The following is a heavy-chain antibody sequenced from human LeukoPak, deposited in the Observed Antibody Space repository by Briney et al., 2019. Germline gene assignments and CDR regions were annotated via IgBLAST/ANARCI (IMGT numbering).Heavy chain of an antibody. Sequence: SETLSLTCTVSGGSISSGTYYWSWFRQHPGKGLEWIGYISYSGSTYYNPSLKSRLTISVDTSKTQFSLNLSSVTAADTAVYYCARRGSGYSPFDNWGQGTLVTVSS. CDR3: ARRGSGYSPFDN. J-gene: IGHJ4*02. D-gene: IGHD2-15*01. CDR1: GGSISSGTYY. V-gene: IGHV4-31*03. CDR2: ISYSGST.